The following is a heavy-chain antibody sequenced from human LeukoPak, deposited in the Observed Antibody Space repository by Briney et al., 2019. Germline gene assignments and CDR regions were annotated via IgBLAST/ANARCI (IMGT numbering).Heavy chain of an antibody. Sequence: SETLSLTCAVSGVSISSGGYAWSWLRQPPGKGLEWIGSIYYSGSTYYNPSLKSRVTISLDRSKNQFSLNLRSVTAADTAVYYCACLKRGYSAYDTDYWGHGTLVTVSS. CDR1: GVSISSGGYA. J-gene: IGHJ4*01. D-gene: IGHD5-12*01. CDR3: ACLKRGYSAYDTDY. V-gene: IGHV4-30-2*01. CDR2: IYYSGST.